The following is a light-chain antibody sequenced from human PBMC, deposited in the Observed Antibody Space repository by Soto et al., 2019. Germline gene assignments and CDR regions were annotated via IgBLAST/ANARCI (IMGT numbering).Light chain of an antibody. J-gene: IGLJ1*01. CDR2: EVA. Sequence: QSALTQPASVSGSPGQSITIPCTGTSGDVGSYNLVSWYHQHPGKAPKLLIYEVAERPSGVSNRFSGSKSGSTASLTISGLQPDDEADYYCCSYAGNSVVFGTGTKVTVL. CDR1: SGDVGSYNL. CDR3: CSYAGNSVV. V-gene: IGLV2-23*02.